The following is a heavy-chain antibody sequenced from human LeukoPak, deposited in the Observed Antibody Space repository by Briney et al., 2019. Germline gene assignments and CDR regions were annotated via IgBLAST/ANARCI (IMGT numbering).Heavy chain of an antibody. CDR2: ISYDGSNK. V-gene: IGHV3-30*18. Sequence: AGGSLRLSCAASGFTFSSYGMHWVRQAPGKGLEWVAVISYDGSNKYYADSVKGRFTISRDNSKNTLYLQMNSLRAEDTAVYYCAKEEVSDIVVVVAALTFWGQGTLVTVSS. J-gene: IGHJ4*02. CDR3: AKEEVSDIVVVVAALTF. CDR1: GFTFSSYG. D-gene: IGHD2-15*01.